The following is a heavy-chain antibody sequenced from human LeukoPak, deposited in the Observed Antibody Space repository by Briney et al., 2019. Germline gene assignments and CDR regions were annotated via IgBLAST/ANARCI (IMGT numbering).Heavy chain of an antibody. CDR1: GYTFTSYG. V-gene: IGHV1-18*01. D-gene: IGHD6-19*01. CDR2: ISAYNGNT. CDR3: ARLPIAVAGLYYFDY. Sequence: ASVKVSCKASGYTFTSYGISWVRQAPGQGLGWMGWISAYNGNTNYAQKLQGRVTMTTDTSTSTDYMELRSLRSDDTAVYYCARLPIAVAGLYYFDYWGQGTLVTVSS. J-gene: IGHJ4*02.